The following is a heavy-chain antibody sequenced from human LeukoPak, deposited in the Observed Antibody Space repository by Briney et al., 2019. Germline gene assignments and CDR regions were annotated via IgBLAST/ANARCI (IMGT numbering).Heavy chain of an antibody. D-gene: IGHD2-15*01. Sequence: GGPLRLSCAASGFTFSSYWMSWVRQAPGKGLEWVSAISNNGGYTYYADSVRGRFTISRDNSKSTLCLQMNSLRAEDTAVYYCAKQLGYCSDGSCYFPYWGQGTLVTVSS. CDR1: GFTFSSYW. V-gene: IGHV3-23*01. CDR3: AKQLGYCSDGSCYFPY. CDR2: ISNNGGYT. J-gene: IGHJ4*02.